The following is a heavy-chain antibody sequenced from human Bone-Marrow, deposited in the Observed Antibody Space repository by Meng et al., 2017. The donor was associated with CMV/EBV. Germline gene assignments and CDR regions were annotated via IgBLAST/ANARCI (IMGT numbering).Heavy chain of an antibody. CDR1: EFTFSSYS. CDR3: ARRRIAAAGTPMFDP. Sequence: SEFTFSSYSMNWVRQAPGKGLEWVSSISSSSSYIYYADSVKGRFTISRDNAKNSLYLQMNSLRAEDTAVYYCARRRIAAAGTPMFDPWGQGTLVTVSS. CDR2: ISSSSSYI. D-gene: IGHD6-13*01. V-gene: IGHV3-21*01. J-gene: IGHJ5*02.